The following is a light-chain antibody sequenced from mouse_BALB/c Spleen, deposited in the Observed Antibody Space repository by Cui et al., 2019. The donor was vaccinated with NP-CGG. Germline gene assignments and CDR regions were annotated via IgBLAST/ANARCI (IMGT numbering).Light chain of an antibody. CDR2: GTN. CDR3: ALWYSNHWV. V-gene: IGLV1*01. CDR1: TGAVTTSNY. Sequence: QAVVTQESAPTTSPDETVTLTCRSSTGAVTTSNYANWVQEKADHLFTGLIGGTNNRVPGVPVRFSGFLIGDKAALTITGAQTEDEAIYFCALWYSNHWVFGGGTKLNVL. J-gene: IGLJ1*01.